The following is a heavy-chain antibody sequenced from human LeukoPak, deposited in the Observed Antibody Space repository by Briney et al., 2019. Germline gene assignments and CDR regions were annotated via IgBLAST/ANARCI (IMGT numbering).Heavy chain of an antibody. CDR1: GYTFTIYY. D-gene: IGHD2-21*01. Sequence: ASVKVSCKSSGYTFTIYYMHWVRHAPGQGLEWMGIINPSGGSTSYAQKFQGRVTMTRDTSTSTVYMELSSLRSEDTAVYYCARDSRDGEYYYGMDVWGQGTTVTVSS. CDR3: ARDSRDGEYYYGMDV. J-gene: IGHJ6*02. CDR2: INPSGGST. V-gene: IGHV1-46*01.